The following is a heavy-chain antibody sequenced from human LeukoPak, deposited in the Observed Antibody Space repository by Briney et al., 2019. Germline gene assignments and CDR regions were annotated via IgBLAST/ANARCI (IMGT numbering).Heavy chain of an antibody. CDR3: ARETVGATQDY. V-gene: IGHV3-21*01. Sequence: PGGSLRLSCAASGFTFSSYSMNWVRQAPGKGLEWVSSISSSSSYIYYAGSVKGRFTISRDNAKNSLYLQMNSLRAEDTAVYYCARETVGATQDYWGQGTLVTVSS. J-gene: IGHJ4*02. CDR1: GFTFSSYS. CDR2: ISSSSSYI. D-gene: IGHD1-26*01.